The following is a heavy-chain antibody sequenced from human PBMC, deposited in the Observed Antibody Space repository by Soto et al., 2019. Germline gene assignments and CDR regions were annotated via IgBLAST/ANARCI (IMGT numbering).Heavy chain of an antibody. J-gene: IGHJ4*02. CDR3: AKDARSSGWTPGIDY. CDR2: ISGSGGST. V-gene: IGHV3-23*01. CDR1: GFPFSSYA. D-gene: IGHD6-19*01. Sequence: GGSLRLSCAASGFPFSSYAMSWVRQAPGKGLEWVSAISGSGGSTYYADSVKGRFTISRDNSKNTLYLQMNSLRAEDTAVYYCAKDARSSGWTPGIDYWGQGTLVTVSS.